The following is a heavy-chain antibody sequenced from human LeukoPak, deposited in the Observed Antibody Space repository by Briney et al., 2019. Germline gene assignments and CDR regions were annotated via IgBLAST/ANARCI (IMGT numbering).Heavy chain of an antibody. Sequence: TLSLTRTVSGGSLSSGDYYWSWILQPPGKGLEWIGYIYYSGSTNYNPSLKRRVTISVDTSKNPFSLKLSSLTAADTAVYYCARGGYGAAAYTDYWGQGTLVTVSS. CDR3: ARGGYGAAAYTDY. CDR1: GGSLSSGDYY. CDR2: IYYSGST. V-gene: IGHV4-61*08. J-gene: IGHJ4*02. D-gene: IGHD6-13*01.